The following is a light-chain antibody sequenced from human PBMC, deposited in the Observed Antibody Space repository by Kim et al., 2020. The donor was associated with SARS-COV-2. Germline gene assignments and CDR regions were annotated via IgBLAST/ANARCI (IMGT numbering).Light chain of an antibody. J-gene: IGLJ1*01. Sequence: GQSITISCTGSRSDIGHANYVSWYQQYPGKAPKLMIFNVAQRPSGISNRFSGSKSGDTASLTISGLQAEDEADYYCSSYTTSASYVFGTGTKVTVL. V-gene: IGLV2-14*04. CDR1: RSDIGHANY. CDR2: NVA. CDR3: SSYTTSASYV.